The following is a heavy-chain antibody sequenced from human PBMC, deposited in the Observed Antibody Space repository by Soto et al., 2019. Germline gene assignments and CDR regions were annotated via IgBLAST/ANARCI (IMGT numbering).Heavy chain of an antibody. J-gene: IGHJ6*02. CDR2: ISSGGIE. V-gene: IGHV3-53*02. Sequence: EVQVVETGGGLTQPGGALRLSCAASEFTVSNNYIIWVRQPPGKGLEWVSVISSGGIEDYAESVKGRFSISRDISKNTIYLQMNSLRADDTAVYYCSIPKGPPPSYGMDVWGQGTTVTVSS. CDR1: EFTVSNNY. CDR3: SIPKGPPPSYGMDV.